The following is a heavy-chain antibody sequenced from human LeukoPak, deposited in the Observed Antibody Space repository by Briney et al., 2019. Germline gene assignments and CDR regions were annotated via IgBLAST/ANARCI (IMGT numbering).Heavy chain of an antibody. CDR2: ISWNSGSI. J-gene: IGHJ4*02. Sequence: PGGSLRLSCAASGFTFSSYAMSWVRQAPGKGLEWVSGISWNSGSIGYADSVKGRFTISRDNAKNSLYLQMNSLRAEDTALYYCAKGPPVWLGEFDYWGQGTLVTVFS. CDR3: AKGPPVWLGEFDY. V-gene: IGHV3-9*01. D-gene: IGHD3-22*01. CDR1: GFTFSSYA.